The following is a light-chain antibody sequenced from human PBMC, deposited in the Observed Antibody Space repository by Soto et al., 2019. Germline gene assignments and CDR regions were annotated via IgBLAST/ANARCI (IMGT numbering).Light chain of an antibody. CDR1: SSDVGSYNL. Sequence: QSALTQPASVSGSPGQSITISCTGTSSDVGSYNLVSWYQQHPGKAPKLMIYEVSKRPSGVSNRFSGSKSGNTASLTISGLQAGDEADYYCRLGVFGTGTRSPS. J-gene: IGLJ1*01. CDR2: EVS. V-gene: IGLV2-23*02. CDR3: RLGV.